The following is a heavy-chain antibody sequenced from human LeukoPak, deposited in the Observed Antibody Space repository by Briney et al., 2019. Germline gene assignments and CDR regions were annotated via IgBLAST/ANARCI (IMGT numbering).Heavy chain of an antibody. CDR3: ARVLVDAGFDI. Sequence: PGGSLRLSCAASGFTFSSYGMHWVRQAPGEGLEWVAVIWYDGSNKYYADSVKGRFTISRDNSKNTLYLQMNSLRAEDTAAYYCARVLVDAGFDIWGQGTMVTVSS. D-gene: IGHD2-8*01. CDR2: IWYDGSNK. J-gene: IGHJ3*02. CDR1: GFTFSSYG. V-gene: IGHV3-33*01.